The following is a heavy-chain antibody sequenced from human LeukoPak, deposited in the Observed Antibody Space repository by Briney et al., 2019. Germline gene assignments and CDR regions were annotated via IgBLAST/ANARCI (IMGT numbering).Heavy chain of an antibody. CDR2: INTDGSST. D-gene: IGHD1-14*01. CDR1: RFTLISYW. J-gene: IGHJ4*02. V-gene: IGHV3-74*01. CDR3: ASRTGVY. Sequence: GSLRLSFAASRFTLISYWMDWVRQAPGKGLVWVSRINTDGSSTNYADSVKGRFTISRDNAMNTLYLQMNNLRAEDTAVYYCASRTGVYWGQGTLVSVSS.